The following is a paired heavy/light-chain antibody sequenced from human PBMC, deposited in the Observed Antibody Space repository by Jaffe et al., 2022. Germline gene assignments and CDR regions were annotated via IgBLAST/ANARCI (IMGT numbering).Heavy chain of an antibody. CDR1: GGSISSDSYD. V-gene: IGHV4-61*02. CDR2: ISTSGRT. CDR3: ARGLTGDGYNYFYFYMDV. D-gene: IGHD7-27*01. J-gene: IGHJ6*03. Sequence: QVQLQESGPGLVKPSQTLSLTCAVSGGSISSDSYDWSWIRQPAGKGLEWIGRISTSGRTRYNPSLKSRVTISIDTSKNQFSLNMRSVTAADTAVYYCARGLTGDGYNYFYFYMDVWGKGTTVTVSS.
Light chain of an antibody. Sequence: QSVLTQPPSASGTPGQRVTISCSGSSSNIGNNYVYWYQQLPGTAPKLLIYWNNQRPSGVPDRFSGSKSGTSASLAISGLRSEDEAEYYCATWDDSLSGHVVFGGGTKLTVL. V-gene: IGLV1-47*01. CDR3: ATWDDSLSGHVV. CDR2: WNN. CDR1: SSNIGNNY. J-gene: IGLJ2*01.